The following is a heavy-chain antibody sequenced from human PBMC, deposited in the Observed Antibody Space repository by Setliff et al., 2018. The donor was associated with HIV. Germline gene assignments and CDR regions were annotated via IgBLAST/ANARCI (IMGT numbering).Heavy chain of an antibody. J-gene: IGHJ5*02. CDR3: ARAPNSPYYSNFWYADH. Sequence: GESLKISCKTSGYSFTTYWIGWVRQMPGKGLEWMALLYPGDSDIRYSLSFQSQVTVSADKSIGTAYLQWNSLKASDTALYFCARAPNSPYYSNFWYADHWGQGTLVTVSS. V-gene: IGHV5-51*01. D-gene: IGHD3-22*01. CDR1: GYSFTTYW. CDR2: LYPGDSDI.